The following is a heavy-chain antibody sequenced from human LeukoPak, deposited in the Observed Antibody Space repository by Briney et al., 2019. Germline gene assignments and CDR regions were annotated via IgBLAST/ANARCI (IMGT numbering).Heavy chain of an antibody. D-gene: IGHD6-13*01. Sequence: ASVKVSCKASGYTFINYGITWERQAPGQGLEWMGWISTYTGDTNYAQKLQGRVTMTTDTSTNTAYMELKSLRSDDTAVYYCARGGSSNWFDPWGQGTLVTVSS. CDR2: ISTYTGDT. CDR3: ARGGSSNWFDP. CDR1: GYTFINYG. J-gene: IGHJ5*02. V-gene: IGHV1-18*01.